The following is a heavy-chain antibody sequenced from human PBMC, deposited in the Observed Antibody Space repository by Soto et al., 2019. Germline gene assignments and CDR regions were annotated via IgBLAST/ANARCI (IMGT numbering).Heavy chain of an antibody. J-gene: IGHJ6*02. D-gene: IGHD3-16*01. V-gene: IGHV6-1*01. CDR1: GDSVASDSST. Sequence: SQTLSRTCAISGDSVASDSSTWAWIRQSPSRGLEWLGKTYYRSRWYNDYAESVKSRITINSDTFKNQFSLQLSSVTLEDTAVYYCARVMLLDYYYGMDVWGQGTTVTVSS. CDR3: ARVMLLDYYYGMDV. CDR2: TYYRSRWYN.